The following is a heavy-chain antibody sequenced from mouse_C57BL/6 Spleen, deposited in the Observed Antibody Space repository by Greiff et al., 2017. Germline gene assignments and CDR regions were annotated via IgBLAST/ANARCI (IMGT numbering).Heavy chain of an antibody. CDR1: GYTFTDYE. CDR3: TILYDYDGYYFDY. D-gene: IGHD2-4*01. CDR2: IDPETGGT. V-gene: IGHV1-15*01. J-gene: IGHJ2*01. Sequence: QVQLKESGAELVRPGASVTLSCKASGYTFTDYEMHWVKQTPVHGLEWIGAIDPETGGTAYNQKFKGKAILTADKSSSTAYMELRSLTSEDSAVYYCTILYDYDGYYFDYWGQGTTLTVSS.